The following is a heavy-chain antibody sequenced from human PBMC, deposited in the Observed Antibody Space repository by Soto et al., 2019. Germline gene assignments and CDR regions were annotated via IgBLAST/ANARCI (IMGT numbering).Heavy chain of an antibody. Sequence: SETLSLTCTVSGGSISSGDYYWSWIRQPPGKGLEWIGYIYYSGSTYYNPSLKSRVTISVDTSKNQFSLKLSSVTAADTAVYYCARPTMVRGVTTNWGQGTLVTVSS. V-gene: IGHV4-30-4*01. D-gene: IGHD3-10*01. CDR2: IYYSGST. J-gene: IGHJ4*02. CDR1: GGSISSGDYY. CDR3: ARPTMVRGVTTN.